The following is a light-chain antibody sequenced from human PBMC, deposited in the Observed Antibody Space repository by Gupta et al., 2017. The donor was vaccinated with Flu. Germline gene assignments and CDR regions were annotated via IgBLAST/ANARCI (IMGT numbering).Light chain of an antibody. Sequence: ERATLSCRASQSVSNNLAWYQQKPGQAARLLIYEASTRATGIPARFSGSGSGTEFTLTISSLQSEDFAVYFCQQYNNWPPLTFGGGTKVEIK. CDR2: EAS. CDR1: QSVSNN. J-gene: IGKJ4*01. V-gene: IGKV3-15*01. CDR3: QQYNNWPPLT.